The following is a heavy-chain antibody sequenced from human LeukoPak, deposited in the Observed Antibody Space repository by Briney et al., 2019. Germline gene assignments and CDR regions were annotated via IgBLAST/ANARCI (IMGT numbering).Heavy chain of an antibody. J-gene: IGHJ6*03. CDR3: ARRSGTKGYYYYYYMDV. Sequence: SETLSLTCTVSGGSISSYYWSWIRQPPGKGLEWIGYIYTSGSTNYNPSLKSRDTISVDTSKNQFSLKLSSVTAADTAVYYCARRSGTKGYYYYYYMDVWGKGTTVTVSS. CDR1: GGSISSYY. D-gene: IGHD1-1*01. CDR2: IYTSGST. V-gene: IGHV4-4*09.